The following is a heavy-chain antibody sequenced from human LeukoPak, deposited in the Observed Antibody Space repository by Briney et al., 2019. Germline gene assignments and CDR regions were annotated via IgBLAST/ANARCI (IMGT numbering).Heavy chain of an antibody. V-gene: IGHV1-2*02. Sequence: ASVKVSCKASGYTFAGYYMHWVRQAPGQGLEWMGWINPNSGGTNYAQKLQGRVTMTTDTSTSTAYMELRSLRSDDTAVYYCARRYCTNGVCYTGFDYWGQGTLVTVSS. J-gene: IGHJ4*02. CDR1: GYTFAGYY. D-gene: IGHD2-8*01. CDR2: INPNSGGT. CDR3: ARRYCTNGVCYTGFDY.